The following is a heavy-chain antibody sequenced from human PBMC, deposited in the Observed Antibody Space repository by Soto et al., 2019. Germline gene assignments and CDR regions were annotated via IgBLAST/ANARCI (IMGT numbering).Heavy chain of an antibody. CDR3: AKAPITMVRGVIDF. D-gene: IGHD3-10*01. J-gene: IGHJ4*02. Sequence: EVQLLESGGGLVQPGGSLRLSCAASGFTFSNYAMSWVRQAPGKGLEWVAGISGSGGSTYYADSVKGRFTISRDNSKNALYLQMNSRRADDTAVYYCAKAPITMVRGVIDFWGQGTLVTVSS. V-gene: IGHV3-23*01. CDR2: ISGSGGST. CDR1: GFTFSNYA.